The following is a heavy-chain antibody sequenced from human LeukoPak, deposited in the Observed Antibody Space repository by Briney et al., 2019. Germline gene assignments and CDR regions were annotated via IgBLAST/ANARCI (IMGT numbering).Heavy chain of an antibody. CDR2: ISVYNGNT. CDR3: ARVPPLPAGTSFFDY. D-gene: IGHD6-13*01. V-gene: IGHV1-18*01. J-gene: IGHJ4*02. CDR1: GYTFTSYG. Sequence: ASEKVSCKASGYTFTSYGISWVRQAPGQGLEWMGWISVYNGNTNCAQKLQGRVTMTTDTSTSTAYMELRSLRSDDTAVYYCARVPPLPAGTSFFDYWGQGTLVTVSS.